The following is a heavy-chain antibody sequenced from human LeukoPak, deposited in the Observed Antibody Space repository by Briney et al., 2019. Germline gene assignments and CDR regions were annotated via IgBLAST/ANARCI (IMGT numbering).Heavy chain of an antibody. V-gene: IGHV3-30*18. J-gene: IGHJ4*02. CDR2: ISYDGSNK. D-gene: IGHD3-22*01. CDR3: AKVMDWDYDSSGYPYYFDY. Sequence: GGSLRLSCAASGFTSSSYGMHWVRQAPGKGLEWVAVISYDGSNKYYADSVKGRFTISRDNSKNTLCLQMNSLRAEDTAVYYCAKVMDWDYDSSGYPYYFDYWGQGTLVTVSS. CDR1: GFTSSSYG.